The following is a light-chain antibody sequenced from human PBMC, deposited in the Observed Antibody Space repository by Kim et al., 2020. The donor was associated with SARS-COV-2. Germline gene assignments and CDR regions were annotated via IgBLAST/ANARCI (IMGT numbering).Light chain of an antibody. CDR2: ETK. V-gene: IGKV1-27*01. J-gene: IGKJ3*01. CDR3: QRYDTAPHT. CDR1: QDIRNY. Sequence: DIQMTQSPSSLSASVGDTVTITCRASQDIRNYLAWYQQRPGKAPRLLIYETKSLQSGVSSRFSGSGFGTDFTLTISSLQPEDVATYFCQRYDTAPHTFGPGTKVDIK.